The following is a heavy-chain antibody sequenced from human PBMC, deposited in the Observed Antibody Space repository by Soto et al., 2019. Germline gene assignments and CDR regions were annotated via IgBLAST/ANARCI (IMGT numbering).Heavy chain of an antibody. D-gene: IGHD3-3*01. CDR3: AKDGRGVLEWLFLQGMDV. J-gene: IGHJ6*02. Sequence: PGGSLRLSCAASGFTFSSYGMHLVRQAPGKGLEWVAAIWYDGSNKYYADSVKGRFTISRDNSKNTLYLQMNSLRAEDTAVYYCAKDGRGVLEWLFLQGMDVWGQGTTVTVSS. CDR1: GFTFSSYG. V-gene: IGHV3-33*06. CDR2: IWYDGSNK.